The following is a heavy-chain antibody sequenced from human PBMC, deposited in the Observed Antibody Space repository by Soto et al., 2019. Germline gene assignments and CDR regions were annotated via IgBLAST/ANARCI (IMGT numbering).Heavy chain of an antibody. J-gene: IGHJ4*02. CDR3: ARRSGSYFSTIFDY. V-gene: IGHV4-30-4*01. CDR1: GGSIRSGNSY. CDR2: IYYSGST. D-gene: IGHD1-26*01. Sequence: PSETLSLTCTVSGGSIRSGNSYWNWMRQPPGKGLEWIGNIYYSGSTYYNPSLKSRVTISVDTSKNQFSLKLSSVTAADTAVYYSARRSGSYFSTIFDYWGQGPLVTSPQ.